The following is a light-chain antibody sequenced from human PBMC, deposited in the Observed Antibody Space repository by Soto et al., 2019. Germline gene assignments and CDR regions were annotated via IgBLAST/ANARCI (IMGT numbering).Light chain of an antibody. CDR3: QKYNSAVIT. CDR2: AAS. J-gene: IGKJ5*01. V-gene: IGKV1-27*01. CDR1: QGISNY. Sequence: DIQVTQSPSSLSASVGDRVTITCRASQGISNYLAWYQQKPGKVPKLLIYAASTLQSGVPSRFSGSGSGTDFTLTISSLQPEDVATYYCQKYNSAVITFGQGTRLEIK.